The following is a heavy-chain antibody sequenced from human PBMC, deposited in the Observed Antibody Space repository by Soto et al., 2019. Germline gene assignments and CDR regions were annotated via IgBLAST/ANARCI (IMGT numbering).Heavy chain of an antibody. V-gene: IGHV3-30*18. CDR2: ISYDGSNK. D-gene: IGHD2-21*02. J-gene: IGHJ6*02. CDR3: AKGEYCGGDCYPRVYSYYGMGV. Sequence: QVQLVESGGGVVQPGRSLRLSCAASGFTFSSYGMHWVRQAPGKGLEWVAGISYDGSNKYYADSVKGRLTISRDNSKNTLYLQMNSLRAEDTAVYYFAKGEYCGGDCYPRVYSYYGMGVWGQGTTVTVSS. CDR1: GFTFSSYG.